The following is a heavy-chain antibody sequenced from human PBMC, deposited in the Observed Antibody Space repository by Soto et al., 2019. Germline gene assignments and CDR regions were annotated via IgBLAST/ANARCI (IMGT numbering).Heavy chain of an antibody. D-gene: IGHD4-17*01. Sequence: GGSLRLSCAASVFTFSNYAMTWVRQAPGKGLEYVSSITASGGTTLYADSVKGRFTISRDNSKNTLYLQLNSLRTEDTAIYFCAKDPNGDHVGAFDSWGQGSLVTVSS. CDR1: VFTFSNYA. CDR2: ITASGGTT. V-gene: IGHV3-23*01. J-gene: IGHJ4*02. CDR3: AKDPNGDHVGAFDS.